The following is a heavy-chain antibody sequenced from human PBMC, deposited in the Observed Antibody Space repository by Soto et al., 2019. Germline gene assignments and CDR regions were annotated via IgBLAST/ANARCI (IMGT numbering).Heavy chain of an antibody. D-gene: IGHD1-20*01. CDR3: ARGRDNWNDGGWFDP. Sequence: GASVKVSCKASGYTFTSYDINWVRQATGQVLEWMGWMNPNSGNTGYAQKFQGRVTMTRNTSIITAYMELSSLRSEDTAVYYCARGRDNWNDGGWFDPWGQGTLVTVAS. V-gene: IGHV1-8*01. CDR2: MNPNSGNT. CDR1: GYTFTSYD. J-gene: IGHJ5*02.